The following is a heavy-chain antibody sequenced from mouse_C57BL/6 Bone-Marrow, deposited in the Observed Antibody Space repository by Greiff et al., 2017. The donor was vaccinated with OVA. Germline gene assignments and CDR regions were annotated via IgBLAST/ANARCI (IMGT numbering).Heavy chain of an antibody. V-gene: IGHV1-50*01. J-gene: IGHJ3*01. CDR3: ASDYPWFAY. D-gene: IGHD2-4*01. CDR2: IDPSDSYT. Sequence: VQLQQSGAELVKPGASVKLSCKASGYTFTSYWMQWVKQRPGQGLEWIGEIDPSDSYTNYNQKFKGKATLTVDTSSSTAYMQLSSLTSEDSAVYYCASDYPWFAYWGQGTLVTVSA. CDR1: GYTFTSYW.